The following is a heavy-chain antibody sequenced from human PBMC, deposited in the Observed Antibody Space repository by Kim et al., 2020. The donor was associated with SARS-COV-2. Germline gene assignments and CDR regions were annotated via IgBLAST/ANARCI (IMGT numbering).Heavy chain of an antibody. Sequence: GESLKISCKGSGYSFTSYWISWVRQMPGKGLEWMGRIDPSDSYTNYSPSFQGHVTISADKSISTAYLQWSSLKASDTAMYYCATQGGDGYNLYAFDIWGQGTMVTVSS. V-gene: IGHV5-10-1*01. CDR2: IDPSDSYT. D-gene: IGHD3-16*01. CDR3: ATQGGDGYNLYAFDI. CDR1: GYSFTSYW. J-gene: IGHJ3*02.